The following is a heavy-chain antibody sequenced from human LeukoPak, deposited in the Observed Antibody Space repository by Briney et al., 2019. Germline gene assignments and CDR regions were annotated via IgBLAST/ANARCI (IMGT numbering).Heavy chain of an antibody. CDR1: GGSFCSYY. Sequence: SETLSLTCAVYGGSFCSYYWSWIRQPPGKGREWIGEINHSGSTNYNPSLKSPVTISVDTSKNQFPLKLSSVTAADTAVYYCARDDYGDYEAFDIWGQGTMVTVSS. D-gene: IGHD4-17*01. CDR2: INHSGST. J-gene: IGHJ3*02. CDR3: ARDDYGDYEAFDI. V-gene: IGHV4-34*01.